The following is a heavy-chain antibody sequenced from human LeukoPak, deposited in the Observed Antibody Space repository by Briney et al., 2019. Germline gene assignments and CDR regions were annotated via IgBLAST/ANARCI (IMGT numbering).Heavy chain of an antibody. J-gene: IGHJ4*02. CDR2: IYYSGST. Sequence: SETLSLTCTVSGASISSYYWSWIRQPPGKGLEWIGYIYYSGSTNYNPSLTSRVTISVDTSKNQFSLKLSSVTAADTAVYYCAREKGYSYGLGEYYFDYWGQGTLVTVSS. D-gene: IGHD5-18*01. V-gene: IGHV4-59*01. CDR1: GASISSYY. CDR3: AREKGYSYGLGEYYFDY.